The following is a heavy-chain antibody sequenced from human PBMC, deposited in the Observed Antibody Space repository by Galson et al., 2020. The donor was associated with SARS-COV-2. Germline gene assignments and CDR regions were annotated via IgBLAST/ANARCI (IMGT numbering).Heavy chain of an antibody. CDR3: ARRKYYNYYMDV. CDR2: ISYSGST. Sequence: LTCTVSGGSISTSSDYWGWIRQPPGKGLEWIATISYSGSTYYNPSLKSRVVISVDKSKNQFSLRMSSVTAADTAVYYCARRKYYNYYMDVWGKGTAVIISS. CDR1: GGSISTSSDY. V-gene: IGHV4-39*01. J-gene: IGHJ6*03.